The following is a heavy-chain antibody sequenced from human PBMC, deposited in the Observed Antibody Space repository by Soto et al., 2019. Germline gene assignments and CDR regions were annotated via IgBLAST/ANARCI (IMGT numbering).Heavy chain of an antibody. V-gene: IGHV4-34*01. CDR3: AREDRYCSSTSCKYAMDV. Sequence: SETLSLTCAVYGGSFNTFNWNRVRQPPGKGLEWIGEIHHSGSTNYNPSLTSRLTISVDTAKNQFSLQLSSVTAADTAVYYCAREDRYCSSTSCKYAMDVWGQGTTVTVSS. J-gene: IGHJ6*02. CDR2: IHHSGST. CDR1: GGSFNTFN. D-gene: IGHD2-2*01.